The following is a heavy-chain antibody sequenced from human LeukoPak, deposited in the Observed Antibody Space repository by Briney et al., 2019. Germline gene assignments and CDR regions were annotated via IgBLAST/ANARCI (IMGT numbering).Heavy chain of an antibody. CDR3: ARHLYYYYMDV. J-gene: IGHJ6*03. D-gene: IGHD3-3*02. CDR2: IYTSGST. CDR1: GGSFSGYY. Sequence: SETLSLTCAVYGGSFSGYYWSWIRQPPGKGLEWIGYIYTSGSTNYNPSLKSRVTISVDTSKNQFSLKLSSVTAADTAVYYCARHLYYYYMDVWGKGTTVTVSS. V-gene: IGHV4-4*09.